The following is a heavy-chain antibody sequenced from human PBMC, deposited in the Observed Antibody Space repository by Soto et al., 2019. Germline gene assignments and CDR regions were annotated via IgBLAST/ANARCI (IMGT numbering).Heavy chain of an antibody. V-gene: IGHV3-23*01. CDR3: AKSMYYDFWSPHSGRGMDV. Sequence: GGSLRLSCAASGFTFSSYAMSWVRQGPGKGLEWVSAISGSGGSTYCADSVKGRFTISRDNSKNTLYLQMNSLRAEDTAVYYCAKSMYYDFWSPHSGRGMDVWGQGTTVTVS. J-gene: IGHJ6*02. D-gene: IGHD3-3*01. CDR2: ISGSGGST. CDR1: GFTFSSYA.